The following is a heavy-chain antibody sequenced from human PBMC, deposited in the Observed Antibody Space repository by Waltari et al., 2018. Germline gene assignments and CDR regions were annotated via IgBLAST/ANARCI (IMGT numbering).Heavy chain of an antibody. J-gene: IGHJ4*02. Sequence: QLQLQESGPGLVKPSETLSLTCTVPGGSISSSSYYWGWIRQPPGKGLEWIGSIYYSGSTYYNPSLKSRVTISVDTSKNQFSLKLSSVTAADTAVYYCARLDALRYSYGRWGQGTLVTVSS. D-gene: IGHD5-18*01. CDR1: GGSISSSSYY. V-gene: IGHV4-39*01. CDR2: IYYSGST. CDR3: ARLDALRYSYGR.